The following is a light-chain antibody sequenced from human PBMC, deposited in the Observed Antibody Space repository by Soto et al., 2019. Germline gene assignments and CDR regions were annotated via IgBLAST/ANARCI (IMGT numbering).Light chain of an antibody. V-gene: IGKV3D-20*02. Sequence: DIVLTQSPGTLSLSPGERATLSCRASQSASSSYLAWYQQRPGQAPRLLIYGASSRATGIPDRFSGSGSGTDFTLTISRLEPEDFAVYYCQQRSNWPTFGPGTKVDIK. CDR1: QSASSSY. J-gene: IGKJ3*01. CDR2: GAS. CDR3: QQRSNWPT.